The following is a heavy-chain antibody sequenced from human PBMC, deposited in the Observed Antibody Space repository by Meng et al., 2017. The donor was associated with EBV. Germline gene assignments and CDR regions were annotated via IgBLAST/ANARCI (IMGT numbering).Heavy chain of an antibody. Sequence: QVQLQESGPGLVKPSETRSLTCTVSGGSVNNESYYWGWIRQPPGKGLEYIGYIYYTGSTNYNSSLKSRVTISLDKSKNQFSLKLTSLTAADTAIYYCARGDYTNYPRWFDTWGQGTLVTVVS. CDR1: GGSVNNESYY. J-gene: IGHJ5*02. D-gene: IGHD4-11*01. V-gene: IGHV4-61*01. CDR3: ARGDYTNYPRWFDT. CDR2: IYYTGST.